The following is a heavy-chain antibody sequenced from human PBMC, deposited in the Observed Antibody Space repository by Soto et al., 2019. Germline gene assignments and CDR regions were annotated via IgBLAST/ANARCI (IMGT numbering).Heavy chain of an antibody. V-gene: IGHV3-64D*06. CDR1: RFTFSSYA. CDR2: ISSNGDST. J-gene: IGHJ3*02. D-gene: IGHD3-22*01. CDR3: VKYYYDSSGYYGLNAFDI. Sequence: GGSLRLSCLASRFTFSSYAMHWVRQAPGKGLEYVSSISSNGDSTYYADSVKGRFTISRDNSKNTMYLQMSSLRAEDTAVYYCVKYYYDSSGYYGLNAFDIWGHGTRVTV.